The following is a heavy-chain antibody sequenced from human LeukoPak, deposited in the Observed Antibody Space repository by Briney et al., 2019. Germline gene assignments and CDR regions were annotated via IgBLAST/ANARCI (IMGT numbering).Heavy chain of an antibody. CDR2: MYNSGST. J-gene: IGHJ4*02. V-gene: IGHV4-59*01. CDR3: ARDQGGGSSWYDY. CDR1: GGXIINYY. D-gene: IGHD6-13*01. Sequence: SETLSLTCTVSGGXIINYYWSWIRQPPGKGLKWIGCMYNSGSTNYNPSLKSRVTISADTSKNQFSLRLSSVTAADTAVYYCARDQGGGSSWYDYWGQGILVTVSS.